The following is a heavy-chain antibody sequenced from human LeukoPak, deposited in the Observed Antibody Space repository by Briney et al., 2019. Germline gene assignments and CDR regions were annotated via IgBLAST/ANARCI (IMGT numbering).Heavy chain of an antibody. CDR3: ARVRQWLSKAFDI. J-gene: IGHJ3*02. V-gene: IGHV4-59*11. CDR2: IYFSGST. CDR1: GASFTSHY. Sequence: NPSETLSLTCTVSGASFTSHYRGYIRQPPGKGLEWIGCIYFSGSTNYNPSLKSRVTISIDTSKNQFSLKLSSVTAADTAVYYCARVRQWLSKAFDIWGQGTMVTVSS. D-gene: IGHD6-19*01.